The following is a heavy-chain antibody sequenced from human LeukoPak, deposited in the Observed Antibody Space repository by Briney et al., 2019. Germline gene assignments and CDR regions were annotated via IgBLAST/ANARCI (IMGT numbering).Heavy chain of an antibody. CDR1: GYTFTSYY. D-gene: IGHD4-17*01. J-gene: IGHJ4*02. CDR3: AKDLGDSFDY. Sequence: ASVKVSCKASGYTFTSYYMHWVRQAPGQGLEWMGIINPSGGSTSYAQKFQGRVTMTRDTSTSTVYMELNSLRAEDTAVYYCAKDLGDSFDYWGQGTLVTVSS. CDR2: INPSGGST. V-gene: IGHV1-46*01.